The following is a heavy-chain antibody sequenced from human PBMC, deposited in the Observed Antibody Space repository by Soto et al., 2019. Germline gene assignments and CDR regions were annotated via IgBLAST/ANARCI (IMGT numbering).Heavy chain of an antibody. CDR3: AHRLAMIDAFDV. D-gene: IGHD3-16*01. V-gene: IGHV2-5*02. CDR1: GFSLTTSGRG. CDR2: FFWGDDK. J-gene: IGHJ3*01. Sequence: QITLKESGPTLVKPTQTLTLTCTFSGFSLTTSGRGVGWIRQPPGKALEWLALFFWGDDKRYSPSLKTRLTISKEPAKNQVLLTMTNMGPEDTATYRCAHRLAMIDAFDVWGQGTVVTVSS.